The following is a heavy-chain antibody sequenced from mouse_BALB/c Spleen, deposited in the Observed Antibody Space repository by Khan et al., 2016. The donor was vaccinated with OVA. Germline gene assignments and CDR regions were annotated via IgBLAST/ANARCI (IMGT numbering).Heavy chain of an antibody. CDR1: GDSITTGY. CDR3: ARSTYRYAFVY. J-gene: IGHJ3*01. V-gene: IGHV3-8*02. D-gene: IGHD2-14*01. Sequence: EVQLQESGPSLVKPSQTLSLTCSVTGDSITTGYWNWIRKFPGNKLEYMGYIIYTGYTYYNPSLNSRISITRHTSNNQYYLQLNSVTDEDTATYYCARSTYRYAFVYWGQGTLVTGST. CDR2: IIYTGYT.